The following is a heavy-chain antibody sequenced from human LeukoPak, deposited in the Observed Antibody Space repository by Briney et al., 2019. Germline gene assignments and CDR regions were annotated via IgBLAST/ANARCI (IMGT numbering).Heavy chain of an antibody. J-gene: IGHJ4*02. V-gene: IGHV3-74*01. D-gene: IGHD2-8*01. Sequence: GGSLRLSCAASGFTFSGYWMHWVRQVPGKGLVWVSRINTDGSSTTYADSVKGRFTISRDNAKNTLYLQMSSLRAEDTAIYYCARSGLNEKIDYWGQGTLVTVSS. CDR1: GFTFSGYW. CDR3: ARSGLNEKIDY. CDR2: INTDGSST.